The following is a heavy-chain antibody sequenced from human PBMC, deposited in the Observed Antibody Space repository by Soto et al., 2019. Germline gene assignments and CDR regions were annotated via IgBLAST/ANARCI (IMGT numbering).Heavy chain of an antibody. Sequence: EVHLLESGGGLVQPGGSLRLSCAASAFTFSSYAMSWVRQAPGKGLEWVSAISASGGNTYYADSVKGRFTISRDNSKNTLYLQMSSLRAEDTAVYYCAKGSNDYVRGSYRYYFYYWGQGTLVTVSS. D-gene: IGHD3-16*02. CDR1: AFTFSSYA. CDR3: AKGSNDYVRGSYRYYFYY. J-gene: IGHJ4*02. CDR2: ISASGGNT. V-gene: IGHV3-23*01.